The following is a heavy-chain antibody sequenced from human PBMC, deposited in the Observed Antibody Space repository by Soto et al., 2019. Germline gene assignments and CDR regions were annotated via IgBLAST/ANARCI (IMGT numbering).Heavy chain of an antibody. Sequence: GGSLRLSCAASVFTFSSYGMHWVRQAPGKGLEWVAVISYDGSNKYYADSVKGRFTISRDNSKNTLYLQMNSLRAEDTAVYYCAKDLISRGTSIRYFDWLPTGAYYYYGMDVWGQGTTVTVSS. CDR1: VFTFSSYG. V-gene: IGHV3-30*18. J-gene: IGHJ6*02. D-gene: IGHD3-9*01. CDR2: ISYDGSNK. CDR3: AKDLISRGTSIRYFDWLPTGAYYYYGMDV.